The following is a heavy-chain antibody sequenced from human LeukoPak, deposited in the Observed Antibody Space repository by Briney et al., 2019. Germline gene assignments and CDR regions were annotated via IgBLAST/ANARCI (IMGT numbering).Heavy chain of an antibody. CDR3: ARDGGIMNAFDV. J-gene: IGHJ3*01. V-gene: IGHV3-7*01. CDR2: IKLDGSEQ. CDR1: GFTFSYRW. D-gene: IGHD1-26*01. Sequence: GGSLRLSCAASGFTFSYRWMAWVRQAPGKGLEWVASIKLDGSEQYYLDSVKGRFAISRDNAKNLMNLQMNILRAEDTAIYYCARDGGIMNAFDVWGQGTAVTVSS.